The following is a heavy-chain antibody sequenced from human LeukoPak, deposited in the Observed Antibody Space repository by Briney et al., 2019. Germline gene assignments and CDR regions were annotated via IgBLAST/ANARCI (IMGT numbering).Heavy chain of an antibody. CDR3: ARYYVWGSYRQAYYFDY. D-gene: IGHD3-16*02. CDR2: INHSGST. CDR1: GGSFSGYY. V-gene: IGHV4-34*01. J-gene: IGHJ4*02. Sequence: SETLSLTCAVYGGSFSGYYWSWIRQPPGKGLEWIGEINHSGSTNYNPSLKSRVTISVDTSKNQFSLKLSSVTAADTAVYYCARYYVWGSYRQAYYFDYWGQGTLVTVSS.